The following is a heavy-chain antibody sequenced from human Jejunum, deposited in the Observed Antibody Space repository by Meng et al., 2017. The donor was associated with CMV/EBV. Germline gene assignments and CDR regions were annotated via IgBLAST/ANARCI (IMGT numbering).Heavy chain of an antibody. CDR2: VGVSGSTT. J-gene: IGHJ5*01. CDR3: AKGKSYCISTSCAKFDS. V-gene: IGHV3-23*01. D-gene: IGHD2-2*01. CDR1: TLSHYA. Sequence: TLSHYAKGWVRQAPGKGLEWVSFVGVSGSTTYYADSVRGRFTISRDNSKNTLYLRMNNVRAEDAAIYFCAKGKSYCISTSCAKFDSWGRGTLVTVSS.